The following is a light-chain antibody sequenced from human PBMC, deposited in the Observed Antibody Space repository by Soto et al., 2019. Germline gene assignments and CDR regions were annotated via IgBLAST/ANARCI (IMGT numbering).Light chain of an antibody. CDR1: QSLLQSNGYNY. CDR3: MQPLQSWT. V-gene: IGKV2-28*01. CDR2: LGS. Sequence: TQSPLSLPVTPGEPASISCRSSQSLLQSNGYNYLDWYLQKPGQSPQLLIYLGSNRASGVPDRFSGSGSGTDFTLKISRVEAEDVGLYYCMQPLQSWTFGQGTKVDIK. J-gene: IGKJ1*01.